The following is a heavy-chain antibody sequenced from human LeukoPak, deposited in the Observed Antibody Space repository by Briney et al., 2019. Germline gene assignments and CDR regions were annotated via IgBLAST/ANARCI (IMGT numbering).Heavy chain of an antibody. J-gene: IGHJ4*02. CDR1: GYTFTSYA. D-gene: IGHD5-24*01. CDR3: ARDARDGYSYFDY. V-gene: IGHV1-3*03. Sequence: GASVKVSCKASGYTFTSYAMHWVRQAPGQRLEWMGWINAGNGNTKYSQEFQGRVTITRDTSAGTAYMELSSLRSEDMAVYYCARDARDGYSYFDYWGQGTLVTVSS. CDR2: INAGNGNT.